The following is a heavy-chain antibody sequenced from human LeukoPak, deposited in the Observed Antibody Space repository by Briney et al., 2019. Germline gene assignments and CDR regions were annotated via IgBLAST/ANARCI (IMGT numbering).Heavy chain of an antibody. D-gene: IGHD3-22*01. CDR1: GFTFSAYA. CDR3: ARGEFYHDNSGRGFDL. J-gene: IGHJ2*01. Sequence: AGGSLRLSCAASGFTFSAYAMHWVRQAPGKGLEWVAVISYDGSKKYYADSVKGRFTISRDNSKNTLYLQMNSLRAEDTAVYYCARGEFYHDNSGRGFDLWGRGTLVTVSS. CDR2: ISYDGSKK. V-gene: IGHV3-30*04.